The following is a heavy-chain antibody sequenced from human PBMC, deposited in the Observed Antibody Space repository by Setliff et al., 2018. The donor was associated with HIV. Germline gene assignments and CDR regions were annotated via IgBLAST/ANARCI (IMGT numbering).Heavy chain of an antibody. V-gene: IGHV4-61*09. J-gene: IGHJ3*02. Sequence: SETLSLTCTVSGGSISSGSHYWTWIRQPAGKGLEWIGHIHTSGSTNYDLSLMSRVTISVDTSKNHFSLKLSSVTAADTAVYYCARRERYYDILTGRVFDGFDIWGQGTMVTVSS. CDR3: ARRERYYDILTGRVFDGFDI. CDR2: IHTSGST. CDR1: GGSISSGSHY. D-gene: IGHD3-9*01.